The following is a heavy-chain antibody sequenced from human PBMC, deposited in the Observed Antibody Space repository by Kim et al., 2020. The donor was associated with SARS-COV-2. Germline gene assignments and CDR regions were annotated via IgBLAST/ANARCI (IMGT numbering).Heavy chain of an antibody. CDR3: ARVFSSSSWLEYFQH. J-gene: IGHJ1*01. V-gene: IGHV4-59*01. D-gene: IGHD6-13*01. Sequence: PPMSRVTISVDTTKSQFSLKLSSVTAADTAVYYCARVFSSSSWLEYFQHWGQGTLVTVSS.